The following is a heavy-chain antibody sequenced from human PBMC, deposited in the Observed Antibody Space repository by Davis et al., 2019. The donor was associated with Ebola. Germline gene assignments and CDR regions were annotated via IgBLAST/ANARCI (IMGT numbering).Heavy chain of an antibody. CDR2: INSEGSSI. D-gene: IGHD3-16*01. CDR3: AKDSEYYDYIRGRTRYYVDY. CDR1: GFTFSSYW. Sequence: PGRSLRLSCPLSGFTFSSYWMHWVRHTPGKGLVWVARINSEGSSISYAYSVKGRFTISRDNSKNTLYLQINSLRAEDTAVYYGAKDSEYYDYIRGRTRYYVDYWGQGTLVTVSS. J-gene: IGHJ4*02. V-gene: IGHV3-74*01.